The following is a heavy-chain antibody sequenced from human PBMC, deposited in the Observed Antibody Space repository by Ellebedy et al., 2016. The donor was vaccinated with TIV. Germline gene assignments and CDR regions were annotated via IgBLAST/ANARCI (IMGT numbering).Heavy chain of an antibody. CDR1: GFDFTTYW. V-gene: IGHV5-51*01. J-gene: IGHJ4*02. D-gene: IGHD4-23*01. Sequence: GESLKISCKGSGFDFTTYWIGWVRQMPGKGLEWMGIIYPGDSDATYSPSFQGQVTISADKSISTAYLQWSSLKASDTAIYYCARRKASVVNPPDYWGQGTLVTVSS. CDR2: IYPGDSDA. CDR3: ARRKASVVNPPDY.